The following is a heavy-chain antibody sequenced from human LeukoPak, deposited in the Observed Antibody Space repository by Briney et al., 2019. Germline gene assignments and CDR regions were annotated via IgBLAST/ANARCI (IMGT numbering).Heavy chain of an antibody. D-gene: IGHD6-13*01. Sequence: GGSLRLSCAASGFTFSSYWMHWVRQAPGKGLVWVSRINSDGSSTSYADSVKGRFTISRDNAKNTLYLQMNSLRAEDTAVYYCARHISIAAAGLPYYYYCMDVWGKGTTVTVSS. CDR3: ARHISIAAAGLPYYYYCMDV. J-gene: IGHJ6*04. CDR1: GFTFSSYW. CDR2: INSDGSST. V-gene: IGHV3-74*01.